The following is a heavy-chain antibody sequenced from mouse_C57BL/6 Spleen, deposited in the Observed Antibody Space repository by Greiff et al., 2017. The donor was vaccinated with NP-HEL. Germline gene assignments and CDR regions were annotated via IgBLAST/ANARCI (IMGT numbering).Heavy chain of an antibody. Sequence: VHVKQSGPELVKPGASVKISCKASGYSFTGYYMNWVKQSPEKSLEWIGEINPSTGGTTYNQKFKAKATLTVDKSSSTAYMQLKSLTSADASVYYCARNRPFDYWGQGTTLTVSS. CDR1: GYSFTGYY. CDR2: INPSTGGT. CDR3: ARNRPFDY. J-gene: IGHJ2*01. V-gene: IGHV1-42*01.